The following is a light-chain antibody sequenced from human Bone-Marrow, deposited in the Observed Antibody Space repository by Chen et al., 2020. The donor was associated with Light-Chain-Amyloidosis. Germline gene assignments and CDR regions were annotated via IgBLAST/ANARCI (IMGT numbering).Light chain of an antibody. V-gene: IGLV2-14*01. CDR1: SSDVGGDNH. J-gene: IGLJ1*01. Sequence: QSALTQPASVSGSPGQSITISCTGTSSDVGGDNHVSGYQQHPDKAPKVMIYEVTNRPSWVPARFAGSKVDNTASLTISGLQTEDEAAYFCSSYTITNTLVFGSGTRFTVL. CDR2: EVT. CDR3: SSYTITNTLV.